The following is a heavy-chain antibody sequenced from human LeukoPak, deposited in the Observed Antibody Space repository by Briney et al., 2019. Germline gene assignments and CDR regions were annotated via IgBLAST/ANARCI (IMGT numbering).Heavy chain of an antibody. D-gene: IGHD1-26*01. CDR1: GGTFSSYG. J-gene: IGHJ4*02. CDR3: ARRGGSYSHSDF. Sequence: ASVKVSCKASGGTFSSYGIIWVRQAPGQGLQWMGWVSPFNGNTDYAPKLQGRVTMTTDTSTTTAYMELRSLTSDDTAVYYCARRGGSYSHSDFWGQGTLVTVSS. CDR2: VSPFNGNT. V-gene: IGHV1-18*01.